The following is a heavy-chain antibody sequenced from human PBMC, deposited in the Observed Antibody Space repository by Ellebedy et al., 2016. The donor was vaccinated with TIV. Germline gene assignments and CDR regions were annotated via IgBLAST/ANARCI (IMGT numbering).Heavy chain of an antibody. D-gene: IGHD3-22*01. CDR3: AKDECGNYCTVDS. CDR1: GFSFSYYA. V-gene: IGHV3-23*01. CDR2: VSGTGDDKDYVENK. J-gene: IGHJ4*02. Sequence: GGSLTLSXAASGFSFSYYAMSWVRQAPGKGLEWVSSVSGTGDDKDYVENKYYVDSVKGRFTISRDDSKNTLFLQMNSLRAEDTAIYYCAKDECGNYCTVDSWGQGTLVTVSS.